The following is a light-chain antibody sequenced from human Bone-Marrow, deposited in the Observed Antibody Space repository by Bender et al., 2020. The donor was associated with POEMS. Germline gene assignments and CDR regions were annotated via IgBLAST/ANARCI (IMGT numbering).Light chain of an antibody. Sequence: SYVLTPPPSVSVAPGQTARITCGGNNNGTKSVHWYQQKPGQAPALVVYDNNDRPSGIPQRFSGSNSGNTATLTITRVEAGDEADYYCQVWDSNSDHWVFGGGTKLTVL. CDR1: NNGTKS. CDR2: DNN. J-gene: IGLJ3*02. CDR3: QVWDSNSDHWV. V-gene: IGLV3-21*02.